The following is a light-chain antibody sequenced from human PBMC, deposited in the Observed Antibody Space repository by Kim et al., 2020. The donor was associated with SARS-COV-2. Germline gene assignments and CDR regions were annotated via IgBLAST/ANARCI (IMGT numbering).Light chain of an antibody. J-gene: IGKJ1*01. V-gene: IGKV3-15*01. CDR3: QQSYDWPPLT. CDR1: QTINNK. CDR2: DAT. Sequence: SPGERATLSCRASQTINNKLVWYQQKPGQAPRLLIDDATTRATGVPARFIGSGSETDFTLTISSLQSEDFAVYYCQQSYDWPPLTFGQGTKVDIK.